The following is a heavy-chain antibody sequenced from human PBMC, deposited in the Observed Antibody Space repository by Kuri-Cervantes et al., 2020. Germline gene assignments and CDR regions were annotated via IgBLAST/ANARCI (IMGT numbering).Heavy chain of an antibody. J-gene: IGHJ6*02. V-gene: IGHV4-30-2*01. CDR3: ARGPWFGDKVSQHYYYGMDV. Sequence: LRLSCTVSGGSISSSSYSWSWIRQPPGKGLEWIGYIYHSGSTYYNPSLKSQVTISVDRSKNQFSLKLSSVTAADTAVYYCARGPWFGDKVSQHYYYGMDVWGQGTTVTVSS. CDR1: GGSISSSSYS. D-gene: IGHD3-10*01. CDR2: IYHSGST.